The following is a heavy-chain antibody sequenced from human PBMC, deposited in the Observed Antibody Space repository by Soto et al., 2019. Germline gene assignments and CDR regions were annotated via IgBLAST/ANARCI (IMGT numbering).Heavy chain of an antibody. V-gene: IGHV3-73*01. CDR2: IRSKTNNYAT. D-gene: IGHD2-21*01. CDR1: GFPLSDSA. Sequence: EVQLVESGGGLVQPGGSLKLACLASGFPLSDSAIHWVRKASGKGLEWVGRIRSKTNNYATTYGAPVRGRFTLSRDDSRNTAYLQMTNLEREDGAGYYCTREADGQVEYSFYKYFLVIWGKGTTVSV. J-gene: IGHJ6*03. CDR3: TREADGQVEYSFYKYFLVI.